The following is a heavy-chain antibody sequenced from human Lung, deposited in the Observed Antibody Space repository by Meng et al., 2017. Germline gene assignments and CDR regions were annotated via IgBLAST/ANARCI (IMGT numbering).Heavy chain of an antibody. D-gene: IGHD1-14*01. V-gene: IGHV1-69*13. CDR1: GGSFSTHT. J-gene: IGHJ4*02. CDR3: ARGRRNEPLFDY. Sequence: QVQVVQSGAEVKKHGSAVKVACKTSGGSFSTHTFSWVRQAPGQGLEWMGGLIAVFDKTKAAPRFQDRVTFTADESTSTAYMELSSLTFDDTAVYFCARGRRNEPLFDYWGQGTLVTVSS. CDR2: LIAVFDKT.